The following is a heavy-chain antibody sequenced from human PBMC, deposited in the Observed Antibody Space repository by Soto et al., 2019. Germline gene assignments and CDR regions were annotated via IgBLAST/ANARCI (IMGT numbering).Heavy chain of an antibody. CDR1: GYTFTGYY. CDR2: INPNSGGT. CDR3: ARYHGYYYYGMDV. Sequence: VASVKVSCKASGYTFTGYYMHWVRQAPGQGLEWMGWINPNSGGTNYAQKFQGRVTMTRDTSISTAYMELSRLRSDDTAVYYCARYHGYYYYGMDVWGQGTTVTVSS. D-gene: IGHD2-2*01. V-gene: IGHV1-2*02. J-gene: IGHJ6*02.